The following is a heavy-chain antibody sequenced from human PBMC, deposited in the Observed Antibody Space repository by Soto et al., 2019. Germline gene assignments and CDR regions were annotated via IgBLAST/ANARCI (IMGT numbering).Heavy chain of an antibody. D-gene: IGHD3-10*01. CDR2: ISGNGDST. V-gene: IGHV3-64*01. J-gene: IGHJ4*02. CDR3: ARRGYGLYFDY. CDR1: GFTFSSYA. Sequence: EVQRVESGGGLVQPGGSLRLSCAASGFTFSSYAMHWVRQAPGKGLEYVSVISGNGDSTYYANSVKGRFTISRDNSKNTLYLQMGSLRAEDMAVYYCARRGYGLYFDYWGQGTRVNVSS.